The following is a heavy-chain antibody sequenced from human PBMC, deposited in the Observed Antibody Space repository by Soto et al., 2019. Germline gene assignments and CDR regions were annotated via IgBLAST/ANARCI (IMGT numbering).Heavy chain of an antibody. D-gene: IGHD5-12*01. CDR1: GFTFSIYA. V-gene: IGHV3-23*04. CDR3: AIPAGYGGAFDV. CDR2: ITNNGDTT. Sequence: EKQLVESGGALAQPGGSLRLSCVGSGFTFSIYALTWVRQAPGKGLEWVSLITNNGDTTFFGDSVKGRFSISRDNSKNTLYLHMDTLRAEATPVYYCAIPAGYGGAFDVWGQGTMVAVSS. J-gene: IGHJ3*01.